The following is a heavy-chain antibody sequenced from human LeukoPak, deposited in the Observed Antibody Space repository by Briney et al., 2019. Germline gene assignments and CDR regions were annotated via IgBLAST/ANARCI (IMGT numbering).Heavy chain of an antibody. Sequence: SQTLSLTCAVSGGSISSGGYSWSWLRQPPGKGLEWIGYIYHSGSTYYNPSLKSRVTISVDRSKNQFSLKLSSVTAADTAVYYCARGNWNYEYFDYWGQGTLVTVSS. CDR2: IYHSGST. D-gene: IGHD1-7*01. CDR1: GGSISSGGYS. V-gene: IGHV4-30-2*01. J-gene: IGHJ4*02. CDR3: ARGNWNYEYFDY.